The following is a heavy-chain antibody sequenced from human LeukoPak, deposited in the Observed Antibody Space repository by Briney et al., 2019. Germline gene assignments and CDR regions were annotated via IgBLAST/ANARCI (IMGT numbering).Heavy chain of an antibody. Sequence: PGRSLRLSCAASGFTFDDYAMHWVRQAPGKGLEWVSGISWNSGSIGYADSVKGRFTISRDNAKNSLYLQMNSLRAEDTAVYYCARPGYWGQGTLVTVSS. CDR3: ARPGY. J-gene: IGHJ4*02. CDR1: GFTFDDYA. CDR2: ISWNSGSI. V-gene: IGHV3-9*01.